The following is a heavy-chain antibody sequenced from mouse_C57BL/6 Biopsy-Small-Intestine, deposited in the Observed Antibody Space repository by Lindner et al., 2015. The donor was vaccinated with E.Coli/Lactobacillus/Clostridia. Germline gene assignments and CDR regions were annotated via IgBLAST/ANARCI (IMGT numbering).Heavy chain of an antibody. CDR1: GYTFTDYN. V-gene: IGHV1-22*01. D-gene: IGHD2-4*01. CDR2: INPNNGGT. CDR3: ARRYDYDGGFAY. Sequence: VQLQESGPELVKPGASVKMSCKASGYTFTDYNMHWVKKSHGKSLEWIGYINPNNGGTSYNQKFRGKATLTVNKSSSTAYLELRSLTSEDSAVYYCARRYDYDGGFAYWGQGTLVTVSA. J-gene: IGHJ3*01.